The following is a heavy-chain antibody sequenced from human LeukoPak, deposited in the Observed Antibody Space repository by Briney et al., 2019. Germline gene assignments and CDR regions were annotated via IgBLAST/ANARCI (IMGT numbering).Heavy chain of an antibody. J-gene: IGHJ4*02. V-gene: IGHV3-23*01. CDR2: ISGSGGST. Sequence: PGGSLRLSCAASGFTLSSYAMSWVRQAPGKGLEWVSAISGSGGSTYYADSVKGRFTISRDNSKNTLYLQMNSLRAEDTAVYYCAKEGMIVVVITTYFDYWGQGTLVTVSS. D-gene: IGHD3-22*01. CDR1: GFTLSSYA. CDR3: AKEGMIVVVITTYFDY.